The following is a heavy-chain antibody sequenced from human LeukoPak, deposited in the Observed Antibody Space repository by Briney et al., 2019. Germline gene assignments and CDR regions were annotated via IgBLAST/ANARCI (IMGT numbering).Heavy chain of an antibody. J-gene: IGHJ5*02. Sequence: GGSLRLSCAASGFIFNNYGLIWVRQAPGKGLEWVSAISNGGGTNYADFVKGRFTISRDNSKKTLFLQMNSLRAEDTALYYCAKGSSAYFADLWGQGTLVTVSS. D-gene: IGHD2/OR15-2a*01. CDR2: ISNGGGT. V-gene: IGHV3-23*01. CDR3: AKGSSAYFADL. CDR1: GFIFNNYG.